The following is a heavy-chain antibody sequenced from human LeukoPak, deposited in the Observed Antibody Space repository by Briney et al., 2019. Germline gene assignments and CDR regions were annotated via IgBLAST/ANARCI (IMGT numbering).Heavy chain of an antibody. D-gene: IGHD3-16*01. Sequence: GGSLRLSCAASGLTFSNYWMDWVRQAPGKGLEWVANIKRDGSEKNYVDSVKGRFIISRDNAKNSLYLQMNTLRADDTAVYYCARDGFGTGSNWGQGTLVTVSS. V-gene: IGHV3-7*03. CDR3: ARDGFGTGSN. CDR1: GLTFSNYW. J-gene: IGHJ4*02. CDR2: IKRDGSEK.